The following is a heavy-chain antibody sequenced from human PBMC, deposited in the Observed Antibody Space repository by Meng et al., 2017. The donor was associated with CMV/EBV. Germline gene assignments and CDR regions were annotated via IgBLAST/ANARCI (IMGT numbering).Heavy chain of an antibody. V-gene: IGHV3-53*01. CDR1: GFTVSSNY. CDR3: ARGYYGSGRDY. CDR2: IYSGGST. D-gene: IGHD3-10*01. J-gene: IGHJ4*02. Sequence: GESLKISCAASGFTVSSNYMSWVRQAPGKGLEWVSVIYSGGSTYYADSVKGRFTISRDNSKNTLYLQMNSLRAEDTAVYCCARGYYGSGRDYWGQGTLVTVSS.